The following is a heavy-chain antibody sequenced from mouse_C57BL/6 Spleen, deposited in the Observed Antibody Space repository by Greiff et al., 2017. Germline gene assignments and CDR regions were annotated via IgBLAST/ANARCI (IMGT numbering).Heavy chain of an antibody. Sequence: EVKVVESGGGLVQPGGSLSLSCAASGFTFTDYYMSWVRQPPGKALEWLGFIRNKANGYTTEYSASVKGRFTISRDNSQSILYLQMNALRAEDSATYYCARSSSGYNYAMDYWGQGTSVTVSS. D-gene: IGHD3-2*02. CDR2: IRNKANGYTT. V-gene: IGHV7-3*01. CDR3: ARSSSGYNYAMDY. J-gene: IGHJ4*01. CDR1: GFTFTDYY.